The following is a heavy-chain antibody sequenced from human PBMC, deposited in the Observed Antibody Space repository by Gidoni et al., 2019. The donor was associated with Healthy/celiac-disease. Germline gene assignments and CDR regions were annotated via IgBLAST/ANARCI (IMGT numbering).Heavy chain of an antibody. D-gene: IGHD4-17*01. CDR2: IYPGDSDT. V-gene: IGHV5-51*03. CDR3: ARRCHGDYKGDAFDI. CDR1: GYSFTSYW. Sequence: EVQLVQSGAEVKQPGESLKISCTGSGYSFTSYWIGWVRQMPGKGLEWMGIIYPGDSDTRYSPSFQGQVTISADKSISTAYLQWSSLKASDTAMYYCARRCHGDYKGDAFDIWGQGTMVTVSS. J-gene: IGHJ3*02.